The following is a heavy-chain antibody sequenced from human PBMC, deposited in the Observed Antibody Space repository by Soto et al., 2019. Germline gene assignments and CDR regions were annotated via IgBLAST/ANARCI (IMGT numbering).Heavy chain of an antibody. V-gene: IGHV3-7*05. J-gene: IGHJ4*02. CDR3: ARDRGSGRY. D-gene: IGHD2-8*02. Sequence: EVQLVESGGDLVQPGGSLRLSCVTSGLTFSNYWLSWVRQAPGKGLEWVANINQAGNKKYYVDSVKGRFTISRDNAKNSLHLQMNSLKAEDTAVYYCARDRGSGRYWGQGTLVTVSS. CDR2: INQAGNKK. CDR1: GLTFSNYW.